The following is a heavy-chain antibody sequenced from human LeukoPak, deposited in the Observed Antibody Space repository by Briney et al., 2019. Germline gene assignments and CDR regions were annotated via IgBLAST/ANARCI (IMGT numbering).Heavy chain of an antibody. CDR1: GGSISSYY. Sequence: SETLPLTCTVSGGSISSYYWSWIRQPPARGLEWIGRIYTSESTNYNPSLKSRVTISVDTSKNQFSLELSSVTAADTAVYYCARDNTMTDSFDYWGQGTLVTVSS. CDR3: ARDNTMTDSFDY. CDR2: IYTSEST. V-gene: IGHV4-4*08. D-gene: IGHD3-22*01. J-gene: IGHJ4*02.